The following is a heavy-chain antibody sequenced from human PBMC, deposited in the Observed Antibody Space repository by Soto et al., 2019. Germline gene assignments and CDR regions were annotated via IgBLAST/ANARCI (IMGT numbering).Heavy chain of an antibody. CDR2: IYYSGST. CDR1: GGSISSYY. D-gene: IGHD5-12*01. Sequence: SETLSLTCTVSGGSISSYYWSWIRQPPGKGLEWIGYIYYSGSTNYNPSLKSRVTISVDTSKNQFSLKLSSVTAADTAVYYCASIKGRRGYSGYDRRDYWGQGTLVTVSS. CDR3: ASIKGRRGYSGYDRRDY. V-gene: IGHV4-59*12. J-gene: IGHJ4*02.